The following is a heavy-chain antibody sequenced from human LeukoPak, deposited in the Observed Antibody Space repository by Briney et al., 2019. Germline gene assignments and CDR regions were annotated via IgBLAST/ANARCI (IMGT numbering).Heavy chain of an antibody. CDR3: ARDRGSYSGYATGDYFDY. CDR1: GGSISSDSRY. Sequence: SETLSLTCSVSGGSISSDSRYWSWIRQPAGKGLEWIGRIYSSGYTNYNPSLKSRVTMSVDTSKNQFSLKLSSVTAADTAVYYCARDRGSYSGYATGDYFDYWGQGTLVTVSS. CDR2: IYSSGYT. D-gene: IGHD5-12*01. J-gene: IGHJ4*02. V-gene: IGHV4-61*02.